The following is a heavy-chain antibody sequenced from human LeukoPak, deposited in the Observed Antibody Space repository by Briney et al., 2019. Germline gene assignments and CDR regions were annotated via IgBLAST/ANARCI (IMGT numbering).Heavy chain of an antibody. V-gene: IGHV3-23*01. J-gene: IGHJ4*02. CDR1: GFTFSSYA. CDR3: AKDPFGESLYYFDY. D-gene: IGHD3-10*01. Sequence: GGSLRLSCAASGFTFSSYAMSWVRQAPGKGLEWVSAISGSGGSTYYADSVKGRFTISRDNSKNTLYLQMSSLRAEDTAVYYCAKDPFGESLYYFDYWGQGTLVTVSS. CDR2: ISGSGGST.